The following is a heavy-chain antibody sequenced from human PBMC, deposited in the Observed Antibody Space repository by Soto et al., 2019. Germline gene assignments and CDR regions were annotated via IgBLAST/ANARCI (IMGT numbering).Heavy chain of an antibody. CDR3: ARDSTVGATYDAFDI. CDR1: GFTFSSYS. D-gene: IGHD1-26*01. Sequence: GGSLRLSCAASGFTFSSYSMNWVRQAPGKGLEWVSSISSSSSYIYYADSVKGRFTISRDNAKNSLYLQMNSLRAEDTAVYYCARDSTVGATYDAFDIWGQGTVVTVSS. V-gene: IGHV3-21*01. CDR2: ISSSSSYI. J-gene: IGHJ3*02.